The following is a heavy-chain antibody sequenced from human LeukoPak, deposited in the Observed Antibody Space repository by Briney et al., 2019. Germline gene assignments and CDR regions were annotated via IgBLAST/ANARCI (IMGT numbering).Heavy chain of an antibody. J-gene: IGHJ4*02. CDR1: GGSISSSSYY. CDR3: AKFQHLVLRD. V-gene: IGHV4-39*01. Sequence: SETLSLTCTVSGGSISSSSYYWGWIRQPPGKGLEWIGSIYYSGSSYYHPSLTSRVTISVDKSKNQFSLKLSSVTAADTAVYYCAKFQHLVLRDWGQGTLVTVSS. D-gene: IGHD6-6*01. CDR2: IYYSGSS.